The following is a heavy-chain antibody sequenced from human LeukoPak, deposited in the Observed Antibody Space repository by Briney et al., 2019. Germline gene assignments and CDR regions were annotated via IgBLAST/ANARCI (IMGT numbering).Heavy chain of an antibody. V-gene: IGHV4-39*07. CDR2: IYYSGST. CDR1: GGSISSSSYY. D-gene: IGHD2-15*01. CDR3: ARDYCSGGSCYSIGNDAFDI. Sequence: SETLSLTCTVSGGSISSSSYYWGWIRQPPGKGLEWIGSIYYSGSTYYNPSLKSRVTISVDTSKNQFSLKLSSVTAADTAVYYCARDYCSGGSCYSIGNDAFDIWGQGTMVTVSS. J-gene: IGHJ3*02.